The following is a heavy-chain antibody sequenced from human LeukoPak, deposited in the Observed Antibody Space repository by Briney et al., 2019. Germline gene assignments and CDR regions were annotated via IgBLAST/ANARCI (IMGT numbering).Heavy chain of an antibody. CDR2: SKADGSST. CDR3: ARSDWFDP. CDR1: GFTFSSSA. V-gene: IGHV3-74*01. J-gene: IGHJ5*02. Sequence: GGSLRLSCAASGFTFSSSAMSWVRQAPGKGLVWVSRSKADGSSTTYADSVKGRFTISRDNAKDTLYLQMNSLTAEDTAVYYCARSDWFDPWGQGTLVTVSS.